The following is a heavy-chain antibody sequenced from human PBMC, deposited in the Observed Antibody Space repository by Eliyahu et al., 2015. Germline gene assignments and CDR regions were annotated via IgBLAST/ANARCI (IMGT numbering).Heavy chain of an antibody. D-gene: IGHD1-26*01. J-gene: IGHJ4*02. CDR3: ARGGARVGATYLFDY. Sequence: QVQLVQSGAEVKKPGSSVKVSCKASGGXFSSYAISXVRQAPGQGLEWMGRIIPILGIANYAQKFQGRVTITADKSTSTAYMELSSLRSEDTAVYYCARGGARVGATYLFDYWGQGTLVTVSS. V-gene: IGHV1-69*04. CDR2: IIPILGIA. CDR1: GGXFSSYA.